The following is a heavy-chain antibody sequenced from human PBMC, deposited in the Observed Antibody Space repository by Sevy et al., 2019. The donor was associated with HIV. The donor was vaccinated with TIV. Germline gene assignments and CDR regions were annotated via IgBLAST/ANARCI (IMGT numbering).Heavy chain of an antibody. CDR1: GFTVSSNY. CDR2: IYSGGST. D-gene: IGHD1-7*01. V-gene: IGHV3-53*01. Sequence: GGSLRLSCAASGFTVSSNYMSWVRQAPGKGLEWVSVIYSGGSTYYADSEKGRFTISRDNSKNTLYLQMNSLRDEDTAVYYCARRGNNWNYAGYYYYGIDVWGKGTTVTVSS. J-gene: IGHJ6*04. CDR3: ARRGNNWNYAGYYYYGIDV.